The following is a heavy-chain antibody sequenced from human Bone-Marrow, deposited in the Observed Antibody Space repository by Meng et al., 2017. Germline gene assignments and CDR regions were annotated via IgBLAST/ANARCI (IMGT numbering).Heavy chain of an antibody. D-gene: IGHD6-13*01. CDR2: ISGSGGST. V-gene: IGHV3-23*01. CDR3: AKRKAAAGSVLPFDY. J-gene: IGHJ4*02. Sequence: GESLKISCAASGFTFSSYAMSWVRQAPGKGLEWVSAISGSGGSTYYADSVKGRFTIARDNSKNTLYLEMNSLRPEDTAVYYCAKRKAAAGSVLPFDYWGQGTLVTVSS. CDR1: GFTFSSYA.